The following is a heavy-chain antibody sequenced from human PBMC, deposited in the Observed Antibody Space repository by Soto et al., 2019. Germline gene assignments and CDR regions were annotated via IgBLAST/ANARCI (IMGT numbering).Heavy chain of an antibody. V-gene: IGHV3-21*01. Sequence: GGSLRLSCAASGFTFSSYSMNWVRQAPGKGLEWVSFISSSSSYRYYADSVKGRFTISRDNAKNSLYLQMNSLRAEDTAVYYCARVVPAVIGGSYYYYGMDVWGQGTTVTVSS. J-gene: IGHJ6*02. CDR2: ISSSSSYR. CDR1: GFTFSSYS. D-gene: IGHD2-2*01. CDR3: ARVVPAVIGGSYYYYGMDV.